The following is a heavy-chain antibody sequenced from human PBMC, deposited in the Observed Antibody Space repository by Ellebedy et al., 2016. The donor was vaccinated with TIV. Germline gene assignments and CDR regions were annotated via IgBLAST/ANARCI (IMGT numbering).Heavy chain of an antibody. Sequence: GESLKISCAASGFTFSSYAMSWVRQAPGKGLEWVSVISGSGDYTNYADSVKGRFTISRDNSKNTLYLQMNSLRAEDTAVYYCTSPAVGHTTGCCRYYFDYWGLGTLVTVSS. D-gene: IGHD6-19*01. J-gene: IGHJ4*02. CDR1: GFTFSSYA. V-gene: IGHV3-23*01. CDR2: ISGSGDYT. CDR3: TSPAVGHTTGCCRYYFDY.